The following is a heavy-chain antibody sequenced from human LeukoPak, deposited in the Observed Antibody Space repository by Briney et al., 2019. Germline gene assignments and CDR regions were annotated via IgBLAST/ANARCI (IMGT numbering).Heavy chain of an antibody. CDR2: IYYSGST. CDR1: GGSISSGDYY. V-gene: IGHV4-30-4*01. D-gene: IGHD3-22*01. CDR3: ARGTQYYYDSSGYHFDY. Sequence: SETLSLTCTVSGGSISSGDYYWSWIRQPPGKGLEWIGYIYYSGSTYYNPSLKSRVTISVDTSKNQFSLKLSSVTAADTAVYYCARGTQYYYDSSGYHFDYWGQGTLVTVSS. J-gene: IGHJ4*02.